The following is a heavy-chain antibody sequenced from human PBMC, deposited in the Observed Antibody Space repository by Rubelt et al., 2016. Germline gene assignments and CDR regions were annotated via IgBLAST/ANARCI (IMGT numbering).Heavy chain of an antibody. D-gene: IGHD6-19*01. Sequence: QVQLVQSGAEVKKPGASVKVSCKVSGYTFTELSMHWVRQAPGKGLEWMGGFDPEDGETIYAQRFQRRVIMTEGTSTDTACRELSSLRSEDAAVYYGATGQYSSGWEYWGQGTLVTVSS. CDR2: FDPEDGET. CDR3: ATGQYSSGWEY. V-gene: IGHV1-24*01. CDR1: GYTFTELS. J-gene: IGHJ4*02.